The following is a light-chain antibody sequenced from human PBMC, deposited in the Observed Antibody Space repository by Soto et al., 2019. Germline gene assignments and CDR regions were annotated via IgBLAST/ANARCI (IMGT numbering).Light chain of an antibody. CDR3: QSYDGRDVV. V-gene: IGLV6-57*01. CDR2: EDD. CDR1: SGSNASKD. Sequence: NFMLAQPHSVSASLGKTVTISCTRSSGSNASKDVQWYQQRPGSSPNTVIYEDDQRPSGVPDRFSGSIDSSSNSASLTISGLKTEDEADYYCQSYDGRDVVFGGGTKLTVL. J-gene: IGLJ2*01.